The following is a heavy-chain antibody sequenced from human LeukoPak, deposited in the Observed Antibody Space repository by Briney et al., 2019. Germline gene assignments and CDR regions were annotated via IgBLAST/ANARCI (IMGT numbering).Heavy chain of an antibody. CDR3: AREGSDDILTGYYNYYYYMDV. CDR1: GYTFNSYG. V-gene: IGHV1-18*01. CDR2: ISAYNGNT. D-gene: IGHD3-9*01. J-gene: IGHJ6*03. Sequence: ASVKVSCKASGYTFNSYGISWVRQAPGQGLEWMGWISAYNGNTNYAQKLQGRVTMTTDTSTSTAYMELRSLRSDDTAVYYCAREGSDDILTGYYNYYYYMDVWGKGTTVTVSS.